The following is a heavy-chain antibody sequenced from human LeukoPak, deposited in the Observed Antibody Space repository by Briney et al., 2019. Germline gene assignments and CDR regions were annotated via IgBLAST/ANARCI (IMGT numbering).Heavy chain of an antibody. CDR1: GFTFSGSA. Sequence: GGSLRLSCAASGFTFSGSAMHWVRQASGKGLEWVGRIRSKANSYATAYAASVKGRFTISRDDSKNTAYLQMNSLKTEDTAVYYCTRHGIIKAARTHYYYGMDVWGQGTTVTVSS. CDR3: TRHGIIKAARTHYYYGMDV. CDR2: IRSKANSYAT. J-gene: IGHJ6*02. V-gene: IGHV3-73*01. D-gene: IGHD6-6*01.